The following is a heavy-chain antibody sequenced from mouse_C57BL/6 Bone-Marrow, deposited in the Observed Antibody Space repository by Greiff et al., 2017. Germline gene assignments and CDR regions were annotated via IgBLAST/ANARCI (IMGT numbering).Heavy chain of an antibody. CDR3: TRDRGITTVVDWYFDV. CDR1: GFTFSSYA. CDR2: ISSGGDYI. D-gene: IGHD1-1*01. J-gene: IGHJ1*03. Sequence: EVKLMESGEGLVKPGGSLKLSCAASGFTFSSYAMSWVRQTPEKRLEWVAYISSGGDYIYYADTVKGRFTISRDNARNTLYLQMSSLKSEDTAMYYCTRDRGITTVVDWYFDVWGTGTTVTVSS. V-gene: IGHV5-9-1*02.